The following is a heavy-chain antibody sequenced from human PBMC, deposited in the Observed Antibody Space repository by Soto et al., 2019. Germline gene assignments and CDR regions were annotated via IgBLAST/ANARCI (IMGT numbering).Heavy chain of an antibody. Sequence: ESGGGLVQPGGSLRLTCAVSGFSFRSDWMNWVRQAPGKGLEWVAHTNQDGSEKYYVDSVKGRFTIFRDNAKNSLYLQMNSLRAEDTAVYYCSGGVGDAIWGQGTLVTVSS. D-gene: IGHD1-26*01. J-gene: IGHJ4*02. CDR3: SGGVGDAI. CDR2: TNQDGSEK. CDR1: GFSFRSDW. V-gene: IGHV3-7*04.